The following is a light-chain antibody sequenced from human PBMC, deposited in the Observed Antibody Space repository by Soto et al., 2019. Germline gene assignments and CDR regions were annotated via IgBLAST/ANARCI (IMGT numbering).Light chain of an antibody. CDR3: QQYDNWPST. Sequence: EIVMTQSPATLSVSPGERATLSCRASQSVSSNLAWYQQKPCQAPRLLIYGASTRATGFPARFSGSGSGTEFNLHVSILQSDDVAVYYCQQYDNWPSTFGQGNKLEIQ. CDR1: QSVSSN. CDR2: GAS. V-gene: IGKV3-15*01. J-gene: IGKJ2*01.